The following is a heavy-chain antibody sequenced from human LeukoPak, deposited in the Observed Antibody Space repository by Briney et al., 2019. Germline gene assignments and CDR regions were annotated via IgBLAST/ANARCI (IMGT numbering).Heavy chain of an antibody. D-gene: IGHD3-22*01. J-gene: IGHJ3*02. CDR1: GFTFSSYG. CDR3: AKEAYYYDSRGRGAFDI. CDR2: IRYDGSNK. Sequence: GGSLRLSCAASGFTFSSYGMHWVRQAPGKGLEWMAFIRYDGSNKCYADSVKGRFTISRDNSKNTLYLQMNSLRAEDTAVYYCAKEAYYYDSRGRGAFDIWGQGTMVTVSS. V-gene: IGHV3-30*02.